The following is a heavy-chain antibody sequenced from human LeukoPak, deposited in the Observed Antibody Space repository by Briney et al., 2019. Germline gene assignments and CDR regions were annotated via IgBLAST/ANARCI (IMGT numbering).Heavy chain of an antibody. CDR1: GGSFSAYY. V-gene: IGHV4-34*01. CDR3: ARHVLSSWPPMGFDP. CDR2: INHSGST. Sequence: SETLSLTCAVYGGSFSAYYWSWIRQPPGKGLEWIGEINHSGSTNYNPSLKSRVNISVDTSKNQFSLKLSSVTAADTAVYYCARHVLSSWPPMGFDPWGQGTLVTVSS. D-gene: IGHD6-13*01. J-gene: IGHJ5*02.